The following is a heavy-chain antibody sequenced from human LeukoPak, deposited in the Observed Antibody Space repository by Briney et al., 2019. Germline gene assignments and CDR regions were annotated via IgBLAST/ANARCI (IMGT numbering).Heavy chain of an antibody. V-gene: IGHV1-8*01. D-gene: IGHD6-13*01. CDR2: MNPNSGNT. J-gene: IGHJ6*03. CDR3: ARGQQLGYYYYYYMDV. Sequence: ASVKVSCKASGYTFTSYDINWVRQAPGQGLEWMGWMNPNSGNTGYAQKFQGRVTMTRNTSISTAYMELSSLRSEDTAVYYCARGQQLGYYYYYYMDVWGKGTTVTVS. CDR1: GYTFTSYD.